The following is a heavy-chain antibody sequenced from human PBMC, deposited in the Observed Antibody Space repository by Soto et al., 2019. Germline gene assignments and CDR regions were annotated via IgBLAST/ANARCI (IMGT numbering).Heavy chain of an antibody. J-gene: IGHJ3*02. D-gene: IGHD1-26*01. Sequence: QVQLQESGPGLVKPSATLTLTCSVSGASISRSYWSWIRQPPGKGLEWIGYIIYSGTPNYNPSLKRRVTFSLDTSKAQFSLTVTSVTPADKAVYYCARGGLNNLGFAFDIWGQGAMVIVSS. CDR3: ARGGLNNLGFAFDI. CDR2: IIYSGTP. CDR1: GASISRSY. V-gene: IGHV4-59*01.